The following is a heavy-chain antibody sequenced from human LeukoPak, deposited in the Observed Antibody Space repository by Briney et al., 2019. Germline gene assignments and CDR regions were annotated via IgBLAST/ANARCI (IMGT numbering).Heavy chain of an antibody. J-gene: IGHJ4*01. CDR2: IIPIFGTA. CDR1: GGTFSSYA. D-gene: IGHD6-6*01. V-gene: IGHV1-69*01. CDR3: ARNAGFASSSYYFDY. Sequence: ASVKVSCKASGGTFSSYAISWVRQAPGQGLEWMGGIIPIFGTANYAQKFQGRVTITADESTSTAYMELSSLRSEDTAVYYCARNAGFASSSYYFDYWGHGTLVTVSS.